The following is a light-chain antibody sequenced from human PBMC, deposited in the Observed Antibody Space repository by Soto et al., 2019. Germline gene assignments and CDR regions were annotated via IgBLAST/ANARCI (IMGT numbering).Light chain of an antibody. V-gene: IGLV2-14*01. J-gene: IGLJ1*01. CDR3: SSYTSSSPYV. Sequence: QSVLTQPASVSGSPGQSITISCTGTSSDCGGYNYVSWYQQHPGKAPKLMIYEVSNRPSGVSNRFSGSKSGNTASLTISGLQAEDEADYYCSSYTSSSPYVFGTGTKVTVL. CDR2: EVS. CDR1: SSDCGGYNY.